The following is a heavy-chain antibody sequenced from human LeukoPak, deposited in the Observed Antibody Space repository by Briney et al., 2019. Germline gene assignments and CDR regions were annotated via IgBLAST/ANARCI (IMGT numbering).Heavy chain of an antibody. J-gene: IGHJ4*02. D-gene: IGHD4-11*01. CDR1: GGTFSSYA. Sequence: SVKVSCKASGGTFSSYAISWVRQAPGQGLEWMGGIIPIFGTANYAQKLQGRVTMTTDTSTSTAYMELRSLRSDDTTVYYCARGGHTVTTYVISDTNRVWGQGTLVTVSS. CDR2: IIPIFGTA. V-gene: IGHV1-69*05. CDR3: ARGGHTVTTYVISDTNRV.